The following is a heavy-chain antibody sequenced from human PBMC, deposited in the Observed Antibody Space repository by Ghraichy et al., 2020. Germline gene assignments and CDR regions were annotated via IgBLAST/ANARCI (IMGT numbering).Heavy chain of an antibody. V-gene: IGHV1-18*01. CDR1: GYTFTSYG. Sequence: ASVKVSCKASGYTFTSYGISWVRQAPGQGLEWMGWISAYNGNTNYAQKLQGRVTMTTDTSTSTAYMELRSLRSDDTAVYYCARDPEQVSLSSWSSNWFDPWGQGTLVTVSS. CDR2: ISAYNGNT. D-gene: IGHD6-13*01. J-gene: IGHJ5*02. CDR3: ARDPEQVSLSSWSSNWFDP.